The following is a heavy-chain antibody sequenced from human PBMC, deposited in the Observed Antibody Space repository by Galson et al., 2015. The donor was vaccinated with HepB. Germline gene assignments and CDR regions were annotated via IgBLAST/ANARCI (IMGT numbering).Heavy chain of an antibody. D-gene: IGHD6-13*01. CDR1: GGSISSYY. V-gene: IGHV4-59*08. CDR3: ARSTAAALDC. J-gene: IGHJ4*02. CDR2: IYYSGST. Sequence: TLSLTCTVSGGSISSYYWSWIRQPPGKGLKWIGYIYYSGSTNYNPSLKSRVTISVDTSKNQFSLKLSSVTAADTAVYYCARSTAAALDCWGQGTLVTVSS.